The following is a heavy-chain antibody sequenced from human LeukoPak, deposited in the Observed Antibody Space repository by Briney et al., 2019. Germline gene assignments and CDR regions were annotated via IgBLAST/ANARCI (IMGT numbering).Heavy chain of an antibody. CDR2: ISSSSSTI. V-gene: IGHV3-48*01. CDR3: ARDSQMDV. J-gene: IGHJ6*04. Sequence: GGSLRLSCAASGFTFSSYEMNWVRQAPGKGLEWVSYISSSSSTIYYADSVKGRFTISRDNAKNSLYLRMNSLRAEDTAVYYCARDSQMDVWGKGTTVTVSS. CDR1: GFTFSSYE.